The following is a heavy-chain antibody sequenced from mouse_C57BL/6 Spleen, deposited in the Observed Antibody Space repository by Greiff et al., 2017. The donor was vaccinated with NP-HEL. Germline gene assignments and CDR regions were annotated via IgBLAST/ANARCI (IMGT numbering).Heavy chain of an antibody. CDR3: SRDAYESSLDY. CDR1: GFTFSDYY. J-gene: IGHJ2*01. CDR2: INPDGSST. Sequence: EVKLLQPVAGLVQPGGSMKLSCTASGFTFSDYYMPWVRQVPEKGLEWVANINPDGSSTYYLDSLQSRFIISRDNSKTILYLQMSSLKSEDTATYYCSRDAYESSLDYWGQGTTLTVSS. V-gene: IGHV5-16*01. D-gene: IGHD1-1*01.